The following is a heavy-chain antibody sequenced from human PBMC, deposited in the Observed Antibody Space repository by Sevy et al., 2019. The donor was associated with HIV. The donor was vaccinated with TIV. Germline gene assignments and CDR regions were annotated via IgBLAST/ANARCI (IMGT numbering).Heavy chain of an antibody. Sequence: SETLSLTCTVSGGSIGSFYWSWIRQSPGKGLEWIGYIYYSGSTNYNPSLKSRVTMSVDTSKDQFSLNLTSVTAADTAVYYCGRSSSSYYYSMDVWGQGTTVTVSS. J-gene: IGHJ6*02. CDR2: IYYSGST. CDR1: GGSIGSFY. CDR3: GRSSSSYYYSMDV. D-gene: IGHD2-2*01. V-gene: IGHV4-59*12.